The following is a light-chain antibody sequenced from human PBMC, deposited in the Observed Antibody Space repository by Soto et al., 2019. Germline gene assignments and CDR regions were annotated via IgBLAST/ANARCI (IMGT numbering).Light chain of an antibody. V-gene: IGLV2-14*01. CDR1: SSDVGGYNY. CDR2: DVS. J-gene: IGLJ1*01. Sequence: QSALTQPASVSGSPGQSITISCTGTSSDVGGYNYVSWYQQHPGKAPKLMIYDVSNRPSGVSNRFSGSKSGNTASLTISGLKAEDEADYYCSSYTSSSTVYVFGTWTKVTVL. CDR3: SSYTSSSTVYV.